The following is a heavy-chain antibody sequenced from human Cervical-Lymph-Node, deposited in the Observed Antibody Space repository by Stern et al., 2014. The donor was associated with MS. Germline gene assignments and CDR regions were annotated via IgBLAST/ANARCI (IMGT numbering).Heavy chain of an antibody. CDR1: GYTFTSYY. CDR3: ARVGWELLDAFDI. CDR2: INPSGGST. J-gene: IGHJ3*02. D-gene: IGHD1-26*01. Sequence: VQLLESGAEVKKPGASVKVYCKASGYTFTSYYMHWVRQAPGQGLEWMGIINPSGGSTSYAQKFQGRVTMTRDTSTSTVYMELSSLRSEDTAVYYCARVGWELLDAFDIWGQGTMVTVSS. V-gene: IGHV1-46*01.